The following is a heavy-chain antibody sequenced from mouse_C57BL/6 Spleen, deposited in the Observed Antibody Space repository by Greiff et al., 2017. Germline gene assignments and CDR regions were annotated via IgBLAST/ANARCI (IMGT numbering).Heavy chain of an antibody. CDR2: IDPSDSDT. D-gene: IGHD2-3*01. V-gene: IGHV1-52*01. CDR1: GYTFTTYW. Sequence: VQLQQSGAELVRPGSSVKLSCKASGYTFTTYWMHWVKQRHIQGLEWIGNIDPSDSDTHYNQKFKDKATLTVNKSSSTAYMQLSSLTSEDSAVYYCARSDVYYGEFAYWGQGTLVTVSA. CDR3: ARSDVYYGEFAY. J-gene: IGHJ3*01.